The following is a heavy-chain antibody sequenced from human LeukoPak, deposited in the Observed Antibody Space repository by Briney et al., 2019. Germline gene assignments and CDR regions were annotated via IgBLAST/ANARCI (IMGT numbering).Heavy chain of an antibody. J-gene: IGHJ4*02. CDR3: AKVEERYYDSSGYYDY. CDR1: GFTFSSYA. Sequence: GGSLRLSCAASGFTFSSYAMSWVRQAPGKGLEWVSAISGSGGSTYYADSVKGRFTISRDNSKNTLYLQMNSLRAEDTAVYYCAKVEERYYDSSGYYDYWGQGTLVTVSS. V-gene: IGHV3-23*01. CDR2: ISGSGGST. D-gene: IGHD3-22*01.